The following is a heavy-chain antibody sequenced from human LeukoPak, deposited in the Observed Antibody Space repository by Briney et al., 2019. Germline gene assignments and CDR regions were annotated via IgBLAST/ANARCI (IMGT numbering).Heavy chain of an antibody. Sequence: GGSLRLSCAACGFTFSSYSMKWVRQAPGEGVEGVSSISSSSSYIYYAGPLKDRCTISTDSARNSLYLQMNSLRAEDTAVFYCASAGDRDYMDVWGKGATVTVSS. CDR3: ASAGDRDYMDV. J-gene: IGHJ6*03. CDR2: ISSSSSYI. CDR1: GFTFSSYS. D-gene: IGHD1-14*01. V-gene: IGHV3-21*01.